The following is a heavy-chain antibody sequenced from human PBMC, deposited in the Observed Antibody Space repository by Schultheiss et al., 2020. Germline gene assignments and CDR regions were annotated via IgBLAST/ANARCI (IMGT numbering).Heavy chain of an antibody. J-gene: IGHJ3*02. D-gene: IGHD3-22*01. CDR3: ARALYYYDSSGYYDAFDI. Sequence: GGSLRLSCSASGFTFSSYAMHWVRQAPGKGLEWVSAISGSGGSTYYADSVKGRFTISRDNSKNTLYFQMNSLRAEDTAVYYCARALYYYDSSGYYDAFDIWGQGTMVTVSS. CDR1: GFTFSSYA. V-gene: IGHV3-23*01. CDR2: ISGSGGST.